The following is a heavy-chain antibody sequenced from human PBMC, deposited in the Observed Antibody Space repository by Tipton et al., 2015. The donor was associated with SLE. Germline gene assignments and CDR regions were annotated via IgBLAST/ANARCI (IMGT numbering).Heavy chain of an antibody. CDR3: ARGGARSGSYFNYYYYYMDV. CDR1: GGSFSGYY. D-gene: IGHD1-26*01. CDR2: INHSGST. Sequence: GLVKPSETLSLTCAVYGGSFSGYYWSWIRQPPGKGLEWIGEINHSGSTNYNPSLKSRVTISVDTSKNQFSLKLSSVTAADTAVYYCARGGARSGSYFNYYYYYMDVWGKGTTVTVSS. V-gene: IGHV4-34*01. J-gene: IGHJ6*03.